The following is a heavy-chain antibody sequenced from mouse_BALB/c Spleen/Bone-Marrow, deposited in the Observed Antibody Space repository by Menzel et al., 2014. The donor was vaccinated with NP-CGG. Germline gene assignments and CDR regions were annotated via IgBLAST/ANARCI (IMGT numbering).Heavy chain of an antibody. CDR2: IYTNDGST. CDR1: GFTFSTYY. Sequence: PGGGLVKVGESLKLSCAASGFTFSTYYMSWVRQTPEKRLELVAAIYTNDGSTYYPDTVKGRFAISRDNAKNTLYLQMSSLKSEDTALYYCARRAFYALDYWGQGTSVTVSS. V-gene: IGHV5-6-2*01. J-gene: IGHJ4*01. CDR3: ARRAFYALDY.